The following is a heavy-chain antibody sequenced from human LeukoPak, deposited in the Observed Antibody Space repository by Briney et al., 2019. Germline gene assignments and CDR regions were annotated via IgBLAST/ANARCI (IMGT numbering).Heavy chain of an antibody. D-gene: IGHD5-12*01. CDR2: IKQDGSDR. J-gene: IGHJ4*02. Sequence: GGSLRLSCAASGFSFSNFGIHWVRQAAGKGLEWVANIKQDGSDRYYVDSVKGRFTISRDNGKNSLYLQMNSLRIDDTAVYFCARDVASWGGYTFAYWGQGTLVTVSS. CDR3: ARDVASWGGYTFAY. V-gene: IGHV3-7*01. CDR1: GFSFSNFG.